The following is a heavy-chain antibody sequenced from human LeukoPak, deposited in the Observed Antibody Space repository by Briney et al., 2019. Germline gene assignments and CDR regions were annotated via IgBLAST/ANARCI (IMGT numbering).Heavy chain of an antibody. Sequence: GESLKISCKGSGYSFTSYWIGWVRQVPGKGLEWMGIIYPGDSDTRYSPSFQGQVTISADKFISTAYLQWSSLKASDTAMYYCARHPDDYGGYVHAFDIWSQGTMVTVSS. CDR3: ARHPDDYGGYVHAFDI. CDR2: IYPGDSDT. V-gene: IGHV5-51*01. CDR1: GYSFTSYW. D-gene: IGHD4-17*01. J-gene: IGHJ3*02.